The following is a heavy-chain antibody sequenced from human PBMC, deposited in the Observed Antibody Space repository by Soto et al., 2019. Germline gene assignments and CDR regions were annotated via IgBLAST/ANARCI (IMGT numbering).Heavy chain of an antibody. Sequence: ASVKVSCKASGYTFTSYGVSWVRQAPGQGLEWMGWISAFNGQTNYIQKVQGRVTLTTEASTSTAYMELSSLRSEDTAVYYCAIRTIFGLPGYYYYGMDVWGQGTTVTVS. CDR1: GYTFTSYG. V-gene: IGHV1-18*01. CDR2: ISAFNGQT. CDR3: AIRTIFGLPGYYYYGMDV. J-gene: IGHJ6*02. D-gene: IGHD3-3*01.